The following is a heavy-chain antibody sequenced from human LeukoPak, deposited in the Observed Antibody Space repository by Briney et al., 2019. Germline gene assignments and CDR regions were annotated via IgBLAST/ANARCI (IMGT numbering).Heavy chain of an antibody. D-gene: IGHD3-22*01. CDR2: ISYDGSNE. Sequence: GGSLRLSCAASGFTFSSYAMHWVRQAPGKGLEWVAVISYDGSNEYYADSVKGRFTISRDNSKNTLYLQMNSLRAEDTAVYYCARDRGPYDSRHAFDIWGQGTMVTVSS. CDR3: ARDRGPYDSRHAFDI. V-gene: IGHV3-30*01. J-gene: IGHJ3*02. CDR1: GFTFSSYA.